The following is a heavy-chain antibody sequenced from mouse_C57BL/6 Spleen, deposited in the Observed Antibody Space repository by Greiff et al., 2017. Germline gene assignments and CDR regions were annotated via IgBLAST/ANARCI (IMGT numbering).Heavy chain of an antibody. V-gene: IGHV1-18*01. Sequence: EVQLQQSGPELVKPGASVKIPCKASGYTFTDYNMDWVKQSHGTSLEWIGDINPNIGGTIYNQKFKGKATLTVVKSSSTAYMELRSLTSKDTAVYNCSTRPPPLYDGSSYWYFDVWGTGTTVTVSS. D-gene: IGHD1-1*01. J-gene: IGHJ1*03. CDR3: STRPPPLYDGSSYWYFDV. CDR2: INPNIGGT. CDR1: GYTFTDYN.